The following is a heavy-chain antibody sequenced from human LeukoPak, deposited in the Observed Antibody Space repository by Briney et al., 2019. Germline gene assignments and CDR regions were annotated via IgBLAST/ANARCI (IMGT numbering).Heavy chain of an antibody. Sequence: PGGSLRLSCAASGFTFSSYAMSWVRQAPGKGLEWVSVIYSGGSTYYADSVKGRFTISRDNSKNTLYLQMNSLRAEDTAVYYCASQKSYYYDSSGYYYPGAFDYWGQGTLATVSS. CDR1: GFTFSSYA. D-gene: IGHD3-22*01. J-gene: IGHJ4*02. CDR2: IYSGGST. CDR3: ASQKSYYYDSSGYYYPGAFDY. V-gene: IGHV3-53*01.